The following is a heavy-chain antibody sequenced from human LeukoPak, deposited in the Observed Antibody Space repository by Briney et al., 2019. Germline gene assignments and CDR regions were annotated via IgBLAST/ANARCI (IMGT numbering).Heavy chain of an antibody. CDR3: AREVPSCRIAAAGTLSY. CDR1: GYTFTGYY. Sequence: ASVKVSCKASGYTFTGYYMHWVRQAPGQGLEWMGWINPNSGGTNYAQKFQGRVTMTRDTSISTAYMELSRLRSDDTAVYYCAREVPSCRIAAAGTLSYWGQGTLVTVSS. V-gene: IGHV1-2*02. CDR2: INPNSGGT. D-gene: IGHD6-13*01. J-gene: IGHJ4*02.